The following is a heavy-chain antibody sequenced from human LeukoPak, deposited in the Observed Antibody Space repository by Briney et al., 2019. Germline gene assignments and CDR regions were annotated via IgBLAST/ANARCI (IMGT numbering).Heavy chain of an antibody. V-gene: IGHV3-48*03. Sequence: GGSLRLSCAASGFTFSSYEMNWVRQAPGKGLEWVSYISSSGSTIYYADSVKGRFTISRDNAKNSLYLQMNSLRAEDTVVYYCAREVVVAAFFDYWGQGTLVTVSS. CDR2: ISSSGSTI. D-gene: IGHD2-15*01. J-gene: IGHJ4*02. CDR1: GFTFSSYE. CDR3: AREVVVAAFFDY.